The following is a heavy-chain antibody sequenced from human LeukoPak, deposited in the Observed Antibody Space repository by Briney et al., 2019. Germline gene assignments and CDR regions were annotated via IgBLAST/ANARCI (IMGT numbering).Heavy chain of an antibody. D-gene: IGHD2-8*02. Sequence: PSETLSLTCTVSGGSISSGDYYWSWIRQPPGKGLEWIGYIYYSGSTYYNPSLKSRVTISVDTSKNQFSLKLSSVTAAVTAVYYCARSSLTGWFDPWGQGTLVTVSS. CDR3: ARSSLTGWFDP. CDR1: GGSISSGDYY. V-gene: IGHV4-30-4*01. CDR2: IYYSGST. J-gene: IGHJ5*02.